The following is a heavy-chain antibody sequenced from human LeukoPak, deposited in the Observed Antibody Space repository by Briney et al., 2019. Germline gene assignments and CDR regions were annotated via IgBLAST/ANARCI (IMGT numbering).Heavy chain of an antibody. V-gene: IGHV3-48*03. D-gene: IGHD6-19*01. CDR3: ASSTQWLGNCFDY. CDR2: ISSSGSTI. J-gene: IGHJ4*02. CDR1: GFTFSSYE. Sequence: GGSLRLSCAASGFTFSSYEMNWVRQAPGKGLEWVSYISSSGSTIYYADSVKGRFTISRDNAKNSLYLQMNSLRAEDTAVYYCASSTQWLGNCFDYWGQGTLVTVSS.